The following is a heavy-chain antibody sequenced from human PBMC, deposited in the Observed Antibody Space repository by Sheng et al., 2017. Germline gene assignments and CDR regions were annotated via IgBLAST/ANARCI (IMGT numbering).Heavy chain of an antibody. CDR2: IIPIFGTA. CDR3: ARDPGYCSGGSCYSDGRNWFDP. CDR1: GGTFSSYA. V-gene: IGHV1-69*13. Sequence: QVQLVQSGAEVKKPGSSVKVSCKASGGTFSSYAISWVRQAPGQGLEWMGGIIPIFGTANYAQKFQGRVTITADESTSTAYMELSSLRSEDTAVYYCARDPGYCSGGSCYSDGRNWFDPWGQGTLVTVSS. D-gene: IGHD2-15*01. J-gene: IGHJ5*02.